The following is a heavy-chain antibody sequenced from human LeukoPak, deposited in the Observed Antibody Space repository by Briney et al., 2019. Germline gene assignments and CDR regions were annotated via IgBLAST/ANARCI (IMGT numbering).Heavy chain of an antibody. J-gene: IGHJ4*02. Sequence: SETLSLTCAVYGGSFSGYYWGWIRQPPGKGLEWIGEINHSGSTNYNPSLKSRVTISVDTSKNQFSLQLSSMTAADTALYYCARGWQGYYDSSGYYLLDYWGQGTLVTVSS. D-gene: IGHD3-22*01. V-gene: IGHV4-34*01. CDR3: ARGWQGYYDSSGYYLLDY. CDR1: GGSFSGYY. CDR2: INHSGST.